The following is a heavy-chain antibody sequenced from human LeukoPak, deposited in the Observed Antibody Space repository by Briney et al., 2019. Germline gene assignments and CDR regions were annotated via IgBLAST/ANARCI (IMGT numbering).Heavy chain of an antibody. CDR1: GFTFSSYW. CDR2: IKQDGSEK. Sequence: GGSLRLSCAASGFTFSSYWMSWVRQAPGMGLEWVANIKQDGSEKYYVDSVKGRFTISRDNAKNSLDLQMNSLRAEDTAVYYCARDRRYYYGSGSFYSPYFDYWGQGTLVTVSS. V-gene: IGHV3-7*01. J-gene: IGHJ4*02. D-gene: IGHD3-10*01. CDR3: ARDRRYYYGSGSFYSPYFDY.